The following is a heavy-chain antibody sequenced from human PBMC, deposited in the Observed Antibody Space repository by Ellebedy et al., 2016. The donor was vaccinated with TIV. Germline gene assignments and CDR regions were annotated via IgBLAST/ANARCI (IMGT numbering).Heavy chain of an antibody. J-gene: IGHJ4*02. CDR2: INGDGSSS. Sequence: GESLKISCAASGFTFRSYWMHWVRQAPGKGLVWVSRINGDGSSSNYADSVKGRFTISRDNAKNTLYLQMNSLRPEDTAVYYCAREAGDYYFDFWGQGTQVTVSS. V-gene: IGHV3-74*01. CDR1: GFTFRSYW. D-gene: IGHD4-17*01. CDR3: AREAGDYYFDF.